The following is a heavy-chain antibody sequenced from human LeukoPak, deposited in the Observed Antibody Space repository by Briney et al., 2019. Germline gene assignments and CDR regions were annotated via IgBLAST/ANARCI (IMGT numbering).Heavy chain of an antibody. CDR1: GGAISSYY. V-gene: IGHV4-4*07. CDR2: IYASGST. CDR3: ARDDSVYNWFDP. D-gene: IGHD5-18*01. Sequence: PETLSLTCTVSGGAISSYYWGWIRQPAGKGLEWIGRIYASGSTNYNPSLKSRVTMSVDTSKNQFSLKLSSVTAADTAVYYCARDDSVYNWFDPWGQGTLVTVSS. J-gene: IGHJ5*02.